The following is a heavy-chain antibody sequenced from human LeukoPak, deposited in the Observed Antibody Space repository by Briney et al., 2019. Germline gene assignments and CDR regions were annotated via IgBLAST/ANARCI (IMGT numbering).Heavy chain of an antibody. V-gene: IGHV4-34*01. Sequence: SETLSLTCTVSGASISSYYWSWIRQPPGKGLEWIGEINHSGSPNYNPSLKSRVTISIDTSKNQFSLKLSPVTAADTAVYYCASDLSDYYGSGRYRPIDAFDIWGQGTMVTVSS. CDR2: INHSGSP. CDR1: GASISSYY. J-gene: IGHJ3*02. CDR3: ASDLSDYYGSGRYRPIDAFDI. D-gene: IGHD3-10*01.